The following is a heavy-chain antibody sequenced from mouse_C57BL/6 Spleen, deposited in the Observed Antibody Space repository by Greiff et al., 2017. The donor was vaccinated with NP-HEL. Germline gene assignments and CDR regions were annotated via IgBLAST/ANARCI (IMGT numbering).Heavy chain of an antibody. D-gene: IGHD2-5*01. CDR3: ARDYSKEDYYAMDY. CDR2: IDPSDSYT. Sequence: VQLQQPGAELVMPGASVKLSCKASGYTFTSYWMHWVKQRPGQGLEWIGEIDPSDSYTNYNQKFKGKSTLTVDKSSSTAYMQLSSLTSEDSAVYYCARDYSKEDYYAMDYWGQGTSVTVSS. CDR1: GYTFTSYW. V-gene: IGHV1-69*01. J-gene: IGHJ4*01.